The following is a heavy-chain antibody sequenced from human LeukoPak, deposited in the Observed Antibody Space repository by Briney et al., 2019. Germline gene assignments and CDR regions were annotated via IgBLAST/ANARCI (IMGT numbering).Heavy chain of an antibody. V-gene: IGHV1-18*01. D-gene: IGHD2-2*01. J-gene: IGHJ3*02. CDR2: ISAYNGNA. CDR1: GYTFTSYG. Sequence: GASVKVSCKASGYTFTSYGISWVRQAPGQGLEWMGWISAYNGNANYAQKLQGRVTMTTDTSTSTAYMELRSLRSDDTAVYYCAREGKYCSSTSCYPLDAFDIWGQGTMVTVSS. CDR3: AREGKYCSSTSCYPLDAFDI.